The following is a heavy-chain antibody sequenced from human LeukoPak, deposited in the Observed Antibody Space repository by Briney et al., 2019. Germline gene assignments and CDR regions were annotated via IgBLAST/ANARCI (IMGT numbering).Heavy chain of an antibody. CDR3: ARHRGYSNYFDY. J-gene: IGHJ4*02. Sequence: PSETLSLTCTVSGGSISSNYWSWIRQPPGKGLEWIGYIYYSGSTNYNPSLKSRVTISVDTSKNQFSLKLSSVTASDTAVYYCARHRGYSNYFDYWGQGTLVTVSS. V-gene: IGHV4-59*08. CDR1: GGSISSNY. CDR2: IYYSGST. D-gene: IGHD4-11*01.